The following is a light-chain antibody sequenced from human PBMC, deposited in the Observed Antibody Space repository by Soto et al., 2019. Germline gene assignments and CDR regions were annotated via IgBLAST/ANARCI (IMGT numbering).Light chain of an antibody. Sequence: DIQMTQSPSSLSASVGDRVTITCRASESISRHLNWYQQKPGKAPNLMISAASSLQNGVPSRFSGGGSGTDFTLTISNLQPEDFSTYYCQQSYSTLSVTFGQGTRLEIK. J-gene: IGKJ5*01. CDR2: AAS. V-gene: IGKV1-39*01. CDR3: QQSYSTLSVT. CDR1: ESISRH.